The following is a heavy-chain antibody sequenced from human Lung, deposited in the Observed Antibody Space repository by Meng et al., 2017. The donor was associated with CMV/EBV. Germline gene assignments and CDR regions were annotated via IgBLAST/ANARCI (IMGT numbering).Heavy chain of an antibody. D-gene: IGHD3-10*01. V-gene: IGHV1-8*01. CDR1: GYTFTSYD. J-gene: IGHJ6*02. CDR2: MNPNSGNT. CDR3: ARHGSGSYFYGMDV. Sequence: ASXXVSXKASGYTFTSYDISWVRQAPGQGLEWMGWMNPNSGNTDSAQNFQGRVTMTRNTSISTAYMELSSLRSEDTAVYYCARHGSGSYFYGMDVWGQGTTVTVSS.